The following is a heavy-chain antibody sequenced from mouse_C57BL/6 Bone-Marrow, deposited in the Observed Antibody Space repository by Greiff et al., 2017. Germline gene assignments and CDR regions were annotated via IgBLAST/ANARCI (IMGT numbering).Heavy chain of an antibody. CDR1: GFTFSSYA. V-gene: IGHV5-9-4*01. CDR2: ISSGGSYT. Sequence: EVQGVESGGGLVKPGGSLKLSCAASGFTFSSYAMSWVRQSPETRLEWVAEISSGGSYTYYPDTVTGRFTISRDNAKNTLYLEMSSLRSEDTAMYYCAREPWYCDVWGAGTTVTVSS. J-gene: IGHJ1*01. CDR3: AREPWYCDV.